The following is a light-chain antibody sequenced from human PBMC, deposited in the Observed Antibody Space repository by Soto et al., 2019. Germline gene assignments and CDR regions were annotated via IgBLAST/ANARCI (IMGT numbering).Light chain of an antibody. CDR3: QQYVSSRYT. CDR2: GAS. CDR1: QSVINNY. J-gene: IGKJ2*01. Sequence: EIVLTQSPGTLSLSPGERATLSCRTSQSVINNYLAWYQQKPGQAPRLLIYGASSRATGIPDRFSGSGSGTDFTLTINRLEPEDFAVYYCQQYVSSRYTFGQGTKLEIK. V-gene: IGKV3-20*01.